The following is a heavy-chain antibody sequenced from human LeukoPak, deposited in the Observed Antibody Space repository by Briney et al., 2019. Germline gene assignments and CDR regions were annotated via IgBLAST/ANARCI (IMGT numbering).Heavy chain of an antibody. CDR1: GFTFSRSW. V-gene: IGHV3-23*01. D-gene: IGHD1-26*01. CDR2: ISGSGGST. CDR3: AKQTRGELLPFDY. J-gene: IGHJ4*02. Sequence: GGSLRLSCAASGFTFSRSWMSWVRQAPGKGLEWVSAISGSGGSTYYADSVKGRFTISRDNSKNTLYLQMNSLRAEDTAVYYCAKQTRGELLPFDYWGQGTLVTVSS.